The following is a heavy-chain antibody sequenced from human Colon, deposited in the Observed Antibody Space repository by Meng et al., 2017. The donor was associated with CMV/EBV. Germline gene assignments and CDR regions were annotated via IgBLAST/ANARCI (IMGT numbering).Heavy chain of an antibody. CDR1: GLPFSDYW. Sequence: SCAASGLPFSDYWMTWVRQAPGKGLEWVGFLNGDGSATYYADSVKGRFIISRDNAQNSLYLQMNGLRADDTAVYYCVRDAGYLKHDYWGQGTLVTVSS. CDR2: LNGDGSAT. J-gene: IGHJ4*02. D-gene: IGHD1-1*01. CDR3: VRDAGYLKHDY. V-gene: IGHV3-7*01.